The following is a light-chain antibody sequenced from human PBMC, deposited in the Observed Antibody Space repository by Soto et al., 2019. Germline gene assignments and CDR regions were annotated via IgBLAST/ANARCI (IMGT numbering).Light chain of an antibody. CDR2: GVY. Sequence: QSVLAQPASVSGSPGQTISISCTGSSDGIGSYEYISWHQHHPGKAPKLIIFGVYDRPSGISDRFSGSNSGNTASLTIFGLQVEDEAVYYCSSYTSGSTLPWVFGTGTKVTVL. V-gene: IGLV2-14*01. J-gene: IGLJ1*01. CDR3: SSYTSGSTLPWV. CDR1: SDGIGSYEY.